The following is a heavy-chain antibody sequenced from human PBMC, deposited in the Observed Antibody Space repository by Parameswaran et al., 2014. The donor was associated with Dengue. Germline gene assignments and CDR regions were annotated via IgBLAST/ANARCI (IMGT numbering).Heavy chain of an antibody. V-gene: IGHV3-7*03. CDR3: ATSKWLLLDY. D-gene: IGHD5-12*01. CDR2: IKQDGSEK. Sequence: RWIRQPPGKGLEWVANIKQDGSEKYYVDSVKGRFTISRDNAKNSLYLQMNSLRAEDTAVYYCATSKWLLLDYWGQGTLVTVSS. J-gene: IGHJ4*02.